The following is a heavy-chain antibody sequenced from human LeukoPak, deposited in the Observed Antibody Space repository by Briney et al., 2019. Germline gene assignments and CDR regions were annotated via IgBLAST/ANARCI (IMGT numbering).Heavy chain of an antibody. CDR2: IYYSGST. V-gene: IGHV4-59*01. Sequence: SETLSLTCTVSGGSISSYYWTWIRQPPGKGLEWIGYIYYSGSTNYNPSLKSRVTISVDTSKNQFSLKLSSVTAADTAVYYCARGPVGGTTYNDGDAFDIWGQGTMVTVSS. CDR3: ARGPVGGTTYNDGDAFDI. D-gene: IGHD1-7*01. J-gene: IGHJ3*02. CDR1: GGSISSYY.